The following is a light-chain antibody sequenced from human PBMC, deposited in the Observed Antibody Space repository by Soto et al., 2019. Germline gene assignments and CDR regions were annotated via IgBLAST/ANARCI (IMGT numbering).Light chain of an antibody. CDR1: QSVSSSY. V-gene: IGKV3-20*01. Sequence: EIVLTQSPVTLSLSPGERATLSCRASQSVSSSYLAWYQQKPGQAPRLLIYGASSRATGIPDRFSGSGSGTDFTLTISRLEPEDFAVYYCQQYGSSPGITFGQGTKVDIK. CDR3: QQYGSSPGIT. CDR2: GAS. J-gene: IGKJ1*01.